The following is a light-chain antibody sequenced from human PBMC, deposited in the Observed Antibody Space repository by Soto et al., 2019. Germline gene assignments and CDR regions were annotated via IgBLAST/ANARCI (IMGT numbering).Light chain of an antibody. J-gene: IGLJ3*02. CDR3: SSYTSSNTLDWV. Sequence: QSVLTQPASVSGSPGQSITVSCTGTNSDVGGYNYVSWYQQHPGKAPKLMIYEVSNRPSGVSNRLSGSKSGNTASLTISGLQAKDEADYYCSSYTSSNTLDWVFGGGTKLTVL. V-gene: IGLV2-14*01. CDR2: EVS. CDR1: NSDVGGYNY.